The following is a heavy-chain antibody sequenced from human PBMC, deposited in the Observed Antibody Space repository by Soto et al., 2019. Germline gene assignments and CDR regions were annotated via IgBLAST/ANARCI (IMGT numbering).Heavy chain of an antibody. J-gene: IGHJ6*02. CDR2: IKQDGSEK. V-gene: IGHV3-7*01. CDR3: ARDRDYYYYGMDV. CDR1: GFTFSSYW. Sequence: RLGGSLRLSCAASGFTFSSYWMSWVRQAPGKGLEWVANIKQDGSEKYYVDSVKGRFTISRDNAKNSLYLQMNSLRAEDTAVYYCARDRDYYYYGMDVWGQGTTVTVSS. D-gene: IGHD3-10*01.